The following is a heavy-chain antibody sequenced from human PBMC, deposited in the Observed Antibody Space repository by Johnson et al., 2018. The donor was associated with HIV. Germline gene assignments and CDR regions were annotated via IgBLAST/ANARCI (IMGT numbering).Heavy chain of an antibody. V-gene: IGHV3-66*01. J-gene: IGHJ3*02. CDR1: GFTVRNNY. Sequence: MQLVESGGGVVRPGGSLRLSCAVYGFTVRNNYMSWVRQAPGKGLAWVSLIYSGGLTYYADSVKGRFTVSRDNSKNTLYLQMNSLRAEDTAVYYCAREPALVGANGGWGAFDIWGQGTLVTVSS. CDR3: AREPALVGANGGWGAFDI. CDR2: IYSGGLT. D-gene: IGHD1-26*01.